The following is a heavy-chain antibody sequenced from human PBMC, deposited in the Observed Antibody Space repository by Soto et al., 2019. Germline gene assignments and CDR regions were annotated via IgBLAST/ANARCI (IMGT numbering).Heavy chain of an antibody. CDR2: IWYDGSNK. CDR1: GFTFSSYG. D-gene: IGHD2-2*01. J-gene: IGHJ4*02. V-gene: IGHV3-33*01. CDR3: ARGLPAATYYFDY. Sequence: GGSLRLSCAASGFTFSSYGMHWVRQAPGKGLEWVAVIWYDGSNKYHADSVKGRFTISRDNSKNTLYLQMNSLRAEDTAVYYCARGLPAATYYFDYWGQGTLVTVSS.